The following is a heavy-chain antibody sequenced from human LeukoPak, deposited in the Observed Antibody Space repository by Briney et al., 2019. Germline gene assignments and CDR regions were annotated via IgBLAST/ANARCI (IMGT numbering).Heavy chain of an antibody. CDR2: ISYDGSNK. V-gene: IGHV3-30*18. CDR3: AKDRVSVQIQLWFTENYYYGMDV. Sequence: PGRSLRLSCAASGFTFSSYGMHWVRQAPGKGLEWVAVISYDGSNKYYADSVKGRFTISRDNSKNTLYLQMTSLRAEDTAVYYCAKDRVSVQIQLWFTENYYYGMDVWGQGTTVTVSS. CDR1: GFTFSSYG. D-gene: IGHD5-18*01. J-gene: IGHJ6*02.